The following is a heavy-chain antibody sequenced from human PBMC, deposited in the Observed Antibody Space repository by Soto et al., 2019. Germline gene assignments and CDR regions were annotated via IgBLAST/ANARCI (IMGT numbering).Heavy chain of an antibody. CDR3: ATRSGGGGAFDF. V-gene: IGHV3-48*03. D-gene: IGHD3-10*01. Sequence: PGGSLRLSCAASGLTFCRYVMNWLRQTPGKGLEWIAYIHSSATTMFYADSVKGRFTISRDNAKNSLYLQLNSLSAEDTALYYCATRSGGGGAFDFWGQGTMVTVSS. CDR1: GLTFCRYV. J-gene: IGHJ3*01. CDR2: IHSSATTM.